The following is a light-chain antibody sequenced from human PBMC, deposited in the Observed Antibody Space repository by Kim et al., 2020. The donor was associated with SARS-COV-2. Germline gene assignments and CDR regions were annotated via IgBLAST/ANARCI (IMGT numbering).Light chain of an antibody. CDR2: RDT. Sequence: SYDLTQPLSVSVALGQTARITCGGNNIESKNVHWYQQKPGQAPVLVIYRDTNRPSGIPERFSGSNSGNTATLTISRAQAGDEADYYCQVWDRSTLFGGGTKLTVL. V-gene: IGLV3-9*01. CDR1: NIESKN. J-gene: IGLJ3*02. CDR3: QVWDRSTL.